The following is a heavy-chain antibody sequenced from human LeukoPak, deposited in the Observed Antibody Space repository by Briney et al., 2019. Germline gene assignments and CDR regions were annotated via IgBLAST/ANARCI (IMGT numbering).Heavy chain of an antibody. CDR2: ISGSGGST. CDR3: AKDQRWELTPFDY. J-gene: IGHJ4*02. Sequence: QPGGSLRLSCAASGFTFSSYAMSWVRQAPGKGLEWVSAISGSGGSTYYADSVKGRFTISRDNSKNTLCLQMNSLRAEDTAVYYCAKDQRWELTPFDYWGQGTLVTVSS. V-gene: IGHV3-23*01. D-gene: IGHD1-26*01. CDR1: GFTFSSYA.